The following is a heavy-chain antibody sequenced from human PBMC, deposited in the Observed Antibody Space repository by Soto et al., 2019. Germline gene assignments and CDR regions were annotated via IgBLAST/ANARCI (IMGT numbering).Heavy chain of an antibody. D-gene: IGHD3-10*01. CDR1: GGSISGYY. CDR3: ARDSWFGERGPSYGMDV. V-gene: IGHV4-59*01. Sequence: SETLSLTCTVSGGSISGYYWSWIRQPPGKGLDWIGYIYYSGSTNYNPSLKSRVTISVDTSKNQFSLKLSSVTAADTAVYYCARDSWFGERGPSYGMDVWGQGTTVTVSS. CDR2: IYYSGST. J-gene: IGHJ6*02.